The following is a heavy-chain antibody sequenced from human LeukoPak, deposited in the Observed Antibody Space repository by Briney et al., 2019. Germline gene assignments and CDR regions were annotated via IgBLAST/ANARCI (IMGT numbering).Heavy chain of an antibody. V-gene: IGHV1-8*01. CDR3: AREGLDY. CDR2: MNPNSGNS. Sequence: ASVKVSCKASGYTFTNYDTNWVRQATGQGLEWMGYMNPNSGNSAYAQKFQGRVTITTDASISTAYMELSGLRSEDTALYYCAREGLDYWGQGTLVTVSS. CDR1: GYTFTNYD. J-gene: IGHJ4*02.